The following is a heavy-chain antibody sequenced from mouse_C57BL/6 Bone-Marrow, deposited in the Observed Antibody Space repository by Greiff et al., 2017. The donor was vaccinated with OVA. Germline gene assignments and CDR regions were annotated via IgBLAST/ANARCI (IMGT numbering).Heavy chain of an antibody. CDR1: GFTFSSYT. V-gene: IGHV5-9*01. CDR2: ISGGGGNT. J-gene: IGHJ3*01. Sequence: EVQRVESGGGLVKPGGSLKLSCAASGFTFSSYTMSWVRQTPEKRLEWVATISGGGGNTYYPDSVKGRFTISRDNAKNTLYLQMSSLRSEDTALYYCASLFAYWGQGTLVTVSA. CDR3: ASLFAY.